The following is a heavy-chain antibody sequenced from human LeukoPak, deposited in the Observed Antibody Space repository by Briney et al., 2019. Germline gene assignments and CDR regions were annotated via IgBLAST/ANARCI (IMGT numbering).Heavy chain of an antibody. V-gene: IGHV5-51*01. J-gene: IGHJ4*02. CDR3: ARLLQGVAGTWGY. CDR2: IYPGDSDT. CDR1: GYSFTTYW. Sequence: GESLKISCKASGYSFTTYWIAWVRQLPGKGLEWMGMIYPGDSDTRYSPSFQGQITISVDKSINIAYLQWSSLKASDTAMYYCARLLQGVAGTWGYWGQGTLVTVS. D-gene: IGHD6-19*01.